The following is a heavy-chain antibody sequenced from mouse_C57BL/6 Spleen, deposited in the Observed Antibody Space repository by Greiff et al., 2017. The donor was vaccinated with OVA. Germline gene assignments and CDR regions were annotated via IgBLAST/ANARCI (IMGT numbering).Heavy chain of an antibody. J-gene: IGHJ3*01. CDR2: IHPNSGST. D-gene: IGHD1-1*01. CDR1: GYTFTSYW. V-gene: IGHV1-64*01. Sequence: QVQLQQPGAELVKPGASVKLPCKASGYTFTSYWMHWVKQRPGQGLEWIGMIHPNSGSTNYNEKFKSKATLTVDKSSSTAYMQLSSLTSEDSAVYYCARCPDYYGSFAWFAYWGQGTLVTVSA. CDR3: ARCPDYYGSFAWFAY.